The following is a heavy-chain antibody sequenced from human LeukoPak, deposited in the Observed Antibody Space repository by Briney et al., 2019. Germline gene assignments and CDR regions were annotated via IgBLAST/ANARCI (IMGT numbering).Heavy chain of an antibody. CDR3: ARGTAGPYYDFWSGYYDY. J-gene: IGHJ4*02. V-gene: IGHV1-2*02. Sequence: ASVKVSCKASGYTFTGYYMHWVRRAHGQGLEWMGWINPNSGGTNYAQKFQGRVTMTRDTSISTAYMELSRLRSDDTAVYYCARGTAGPYYDFWSGYYDYWGQGTLVTVSS. D-gene: IGHD3-3*01. CDR2: INPNSGGT. CDR1: GYTFTGYY.